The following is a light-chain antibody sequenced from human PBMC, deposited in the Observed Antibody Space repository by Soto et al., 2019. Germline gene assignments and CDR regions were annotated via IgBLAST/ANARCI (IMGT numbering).Light chain of an antibody. CDR2: GAS. V-gene: IGKV3-15*01. CDR1: QSVSSY. CDR3: QQYNNWPPDT. J-gene: IGKJ4*01. Sequence: DIVMTQSPATLSVSPGERATLSCRASQSVSSYLAWYQQKPGQAPRLLIYGASTRATGIPARFSGSGSGTAFTLTISSLQSEDFAVYYCQQYNNWPPDTFGGGTKVEIK.